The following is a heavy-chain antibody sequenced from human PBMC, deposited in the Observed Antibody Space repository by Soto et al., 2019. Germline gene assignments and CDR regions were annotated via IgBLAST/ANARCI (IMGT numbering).Heavy chain of an antibody. Sequence: QVQLQESGPGLVKPSQTLSLTCTVSGGSISSGGYYWSWIRQHPGKGLEWIGYIYYSGSTYYNPSRTRLVTISVDTSKNQFSLKLSSVTAADTAVYYCARELSGSRDNWFHPWGQGTLVTVSS. CDR2: IYYSGST. J-gene: IGHJ5*02. CDR1: GGSISSGGYY. CDR3: ARELSGSRDNWFHP. D-gene: IGHD6-19*01. V-gene: IGHV4-31*01.